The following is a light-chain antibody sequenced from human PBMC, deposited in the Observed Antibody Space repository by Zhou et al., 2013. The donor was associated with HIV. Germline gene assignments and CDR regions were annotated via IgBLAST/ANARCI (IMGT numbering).Light chain of an antibody. V-gene: IGKV1-9*01. CDR2: DAS. Sequence: IQLTQSPSFLSASVGDRVTITCRASQGISNFLAWYQQKPGEVPKLLIHDASILQSGTPSRFSGGGSGTEFTLTIIGLQPEDFATYYCQQFDSYPLTFGGGTKVEIK. J-gene: IGKJ4*01. CDR3: QQFDSYPLT. CDR1: QGISNF.